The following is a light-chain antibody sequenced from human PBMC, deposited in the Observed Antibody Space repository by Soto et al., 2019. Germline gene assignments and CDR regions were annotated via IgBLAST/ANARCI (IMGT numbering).Light chain of an antibody. CDR1: QSVSSS. CDR2: DAS. V-gene: IGKV3-11*01. J-gene: IGKJ2*02. CDR3: QQRSNWPLCT. Sequence: EIVLTQSPATLSLSPGERATLSCRASQSVSSSLAWYQQKPGQAPRLLIYDASHRATGIPARFSGSGSGTDSTLTISSLEPEDFAVYFCQQRSNWPLCTFGQGTKLEIK.